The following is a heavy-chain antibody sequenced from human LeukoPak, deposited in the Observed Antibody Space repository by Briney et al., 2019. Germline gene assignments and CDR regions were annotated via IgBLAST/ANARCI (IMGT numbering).Heavy chain of an antibody. CDR1: NYTFTNYP. D-gene: IGHD6-19*01. J-gene: IGHJ4*02. CDR2: IIPIFGTA. CDR3: ARAPRRTYSSGRHGYFDY. Sequence: SVKVSCKASNYTFTNYPISWVRQAPGQGLEWMGGIIPIFGTANYAQKFQGRVTITADESTSTAYMELSSLRSEDTAVYYCARAPRRTYSSGRHGYFDYWGQGTLVTVSS. V-gene: IGHV1-69*13.